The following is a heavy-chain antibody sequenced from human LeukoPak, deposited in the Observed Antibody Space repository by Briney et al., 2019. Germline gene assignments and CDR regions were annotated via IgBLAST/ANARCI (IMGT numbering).Heavy chain of an antibody. D-gene: IGHD3-16*02. CDR3: ASDMITFGGVIVRFDY. V-gene: IGHV3-21*01. CDR1: GFTFSSYS. CDR2: ISSSSSYI. Sequence: GGSLRLSCAPSGFTFSSYSMNWVRQAPGKGLEWVSSISSSSSYIYYADSVKGRFTISRDNAKNSLYLQMNSLRAEDTAVYYCASDMITFGGVIVRFDYWGQGTLVTVSS. J-gene: IGHJ4*02.